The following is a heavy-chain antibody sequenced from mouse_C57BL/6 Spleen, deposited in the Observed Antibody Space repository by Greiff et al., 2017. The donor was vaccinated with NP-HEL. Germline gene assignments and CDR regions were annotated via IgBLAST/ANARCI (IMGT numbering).Heavy chain of an antibody. D-gene: IGHD1-1*02. CDR3: ASVYYCWDFDD. CDR2: IFPGSGST. V-gene: IGHV1-9*01. J-gene: IGHJ1*03. CDR1: GYTFTGYW. Sequence: VQLQQSGAELVKPGASVKLSCKASGYTFTGYWIDWVKQRPGHGLEWIGEIFPGSGSTNYNEKFKGKATLTADKSSNTHYMQLSSLTSEDSAIYYCASVYYCWDFDDWGKGTTVTVSS.